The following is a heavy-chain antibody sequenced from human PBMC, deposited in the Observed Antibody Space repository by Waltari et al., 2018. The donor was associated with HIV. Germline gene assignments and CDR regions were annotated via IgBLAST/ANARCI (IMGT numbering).Heavy chain of an antibody. D-gene: IGHD6-19*01. CDR1: GFTFNRYW. J-gene: IGHJ3*02. CDR2: IKQDGSDK. Sequence: EVQLVESGGGLVQPGGSLRLSCAASGFTFNRYWMTWVRQAPGKGLEWVANIKQDGSDKYYVDSVKGRFTISRDNAKNSLYLQMNSLRAEDTAVYYCARDWITSGRLDTFDIWGQGTMVTVSS. CDR3: ARDWITSGRLDTFDI. V-gene: IGHV3-7*01.